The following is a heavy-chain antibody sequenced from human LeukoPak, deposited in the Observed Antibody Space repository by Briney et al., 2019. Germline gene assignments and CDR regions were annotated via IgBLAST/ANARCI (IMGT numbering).Heavy chain of an antibody. V-gene: IGHV3-23*01. CDR2: ISGNYGST. D-gene: IGHD2-21*02. Sequence: GGSLRLSCTASGFTFSSNAMSWVRQAPGKGLEWVSTISGNYGSTYYADSVKGRFTISRDNFKNTVFLRMNSLRAEDTAVYYCAKVVLLLTASDAFDFWGQGTKVTVSS. CDR3: AKVVLLLTASDAFDF. CDR1: GFTFSSNA. J-gene: IGHJ3*01.